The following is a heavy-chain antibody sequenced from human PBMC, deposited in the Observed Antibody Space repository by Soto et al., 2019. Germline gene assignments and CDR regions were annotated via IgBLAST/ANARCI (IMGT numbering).Heavy chain of an antibody. V-gene: IGHV3-7*03. CDR1: GFTFSSYC. CDR3: ARDREGYCSSTCCYTVD. CDR2: IKQDGSEK. J-gene: IGHJ4*01. D-gene: IGHD2-2*02. Sequence: GGSLRLSCAASGFTFSSYCMSWVRQAPGKGLEWVVNIKQDGSEKYYVDSVKGRFTISRDNAKNSLYLQMNSLSAEDTAVYYCARDREGYCSSTCCYTVDWGQGTLVTVSS.